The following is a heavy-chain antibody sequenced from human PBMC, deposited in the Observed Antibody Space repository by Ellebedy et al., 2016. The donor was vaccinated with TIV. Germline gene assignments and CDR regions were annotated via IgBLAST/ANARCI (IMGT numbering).Heavy chain of an antibody. CDR1: GFTFSSYG. D-gene: IGHD3-16*01. Sequence: PGGSLRLSCAASGFTFSSYGMHWVRQAPGKGLEWVSVVYSGDTTYYADSVKGRFTISKDNSKNTLDLQMNSLRAEDTAVYFCARETFNDVDLKLWGIFDIWGHGTMVTVSS. J-gene: IGHJ3*02. V-gene: IGHV3-66*01. CDR3: ARETFNDVDLKLWGIFDI. CDR2: VYSGDTT.